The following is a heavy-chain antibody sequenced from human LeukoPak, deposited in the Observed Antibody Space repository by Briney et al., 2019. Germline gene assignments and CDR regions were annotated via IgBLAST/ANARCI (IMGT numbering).Heavy chain of an antibody. Sequence: PGGSLRLSCAASGFTVSSNYMSWVRQAPGKGLEWVSVIYSGGSTYYADSVKGRFTISRDNSKNTLYLQMNSLRAGDTAVYYCARERPGMDYMDVWGKGTTVTVSS. J-gene: IGHJ6*03. CDR3: ARERPGMDYMDV. CDR2: IYSGGST. CDR1: GFTVSSNY. V-gene: IGHV3-53*01.